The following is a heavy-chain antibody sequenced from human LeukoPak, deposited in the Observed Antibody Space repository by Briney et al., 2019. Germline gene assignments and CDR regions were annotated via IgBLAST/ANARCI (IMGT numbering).Heavy chain of an antibody. D-gene: IGHD5/OR15-5a*01. V-gene: IGHV3-53*04. CDR3: ARGKSVLDY. J-gene: IGHJ4*02. Sequence: GGSLRLSCAASGFNVSNNYMSWGRQAAGKGLEWGSVIYSGGGTYYADSVKGRFTISRHNSKNMLYLQMNSLRAEDTAVYYCARGKSVLDYWGQGTRVTV. CDR2: IYSGGGT. CDR1: GFNVSNNY.